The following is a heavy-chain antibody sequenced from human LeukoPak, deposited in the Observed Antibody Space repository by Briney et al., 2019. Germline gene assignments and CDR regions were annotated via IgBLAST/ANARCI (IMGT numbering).Heavy chain of an antibody. Sequence: ASVKVSCKVSGYTLTELSMHWVRQAPGKGLEWMGGFDPEDGETIYAQKFQGRVTMTEDTSTDTAYMELSSLRSEDTAVYYCATSGVVRGVIAQSEYFDYWGQGTLVTVSS. CDR3: ATSGVVRGVIAQSEYFDY. J-gene: IGHJ4*02. CDR1: GYTLTELS. D-gene: IGHD3-10*01. V-gene: IGHV1-24*01. CDR2: FDPEDGET.